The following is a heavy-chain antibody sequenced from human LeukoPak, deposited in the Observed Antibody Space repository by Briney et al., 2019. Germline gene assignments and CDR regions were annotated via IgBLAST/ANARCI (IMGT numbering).Heavy chain of an antibody. CDR1: GYTFTSYG. J-gene: IGHJ4*02. CDR2: ISAYNGNT. Sequence: GASVKVSCKASGYTFTSYGISWVRQAPGQGVERMGWISAYNGNTNYAQKLQGRVTMTTDTSTSTAYMELRSLRSDDTAVYYCARVGDGRGFGRYYDCSGYNVFDYWGQGTLVTVSS. CDR3: ARVGDGRGFGRYYDCSGYNVFDY. V-gene: IGHV1-18*01. D-gene: IGHD3-22*01.